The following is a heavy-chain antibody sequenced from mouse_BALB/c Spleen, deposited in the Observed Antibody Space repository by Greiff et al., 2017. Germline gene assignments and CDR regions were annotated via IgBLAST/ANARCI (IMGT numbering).Heavy chain of an antibody. D-gene: IGHD2-14*01. CDR1: GYTFPSYW. CDR3: ARWVRYDVAYYAMTY. CDR2: INPGTGYT. J-gene: IGHJ4*01. Sequence: QVQLKQSGAELAKPGASVKMSCKASGYTFPSYWMHWVKQRPGQGLEWIGYINPGTGYTEYNQKFKDKATLTADKSSSTAYMQLSSLTSEDSAVYYCARWVRYDVAYYAMTYGGQGTSVTVSS. V-gene: IGHV1-7*01.